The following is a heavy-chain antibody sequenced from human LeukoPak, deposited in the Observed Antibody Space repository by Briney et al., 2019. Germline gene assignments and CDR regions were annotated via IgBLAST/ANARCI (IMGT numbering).Heavy chain of an antibody. J-gene: IGHJ4*02. CDR3: ARVRGDYGFDY. CDR1: GLTVSSNY. Sequence: PGVSLRLYCAASGLTVSSNYMSWVRQAPGKGLEWVSLIYSGGHTYNADSVKGRFTISRDNSDSTLYLQMNNLKAEDTAVYYCARVRGDYGFDYWAREPWSPSPQ. CDR2: IYSGGHT. D-gene: IGHD4-17*01. V-gene: IGHV3-53*01.